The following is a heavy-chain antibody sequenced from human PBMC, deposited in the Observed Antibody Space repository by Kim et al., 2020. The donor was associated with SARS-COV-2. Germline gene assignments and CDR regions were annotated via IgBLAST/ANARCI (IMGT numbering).Heavy chain of an antibody. D-gene: IGHD3-22*01. V-gene: IGHV3-53*01. CDR1: WFTVSSNY. CDR3: ARDLGIDYYDSSGDDAFDI. Sequence: GGSLRLSCAASWFTVSSNYMSWVRQAPGKGLEWVSVIYSGGSTYYADSVKGRFTISRDNSKNTLYLQMNSLRAEDTAVYYCARDLGIDYYDSSGDDAFDIWGQGTMVTVSS. J-gene: IGHJ3*02. CDR2: IYSGGST.